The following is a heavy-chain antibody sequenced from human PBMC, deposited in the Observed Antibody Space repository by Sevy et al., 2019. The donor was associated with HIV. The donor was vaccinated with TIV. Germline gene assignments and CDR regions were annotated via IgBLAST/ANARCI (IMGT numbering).Heavy chain of an antibody. D-gene: IGHD3-22*01. J-gene: IGHJ4*02. CDR1: GFTFSRYW. V-gene: IGHV3-74*01. CDR2: INSDGSST. CDR3: ARKDSSGLDC. Sequence: GGSLRLSCAASGFTFSRYWMHWDRQVPGKGLVWVSRINSDGSSTSYADSVRGRFTISRDNAKNTLYLQMNSLRAEDTAVYYCARKDSSGLDCWGQGTLVTVSS.